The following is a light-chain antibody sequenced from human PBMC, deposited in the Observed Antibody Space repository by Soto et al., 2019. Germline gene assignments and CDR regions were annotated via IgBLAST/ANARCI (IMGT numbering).Light chain of an antibody. CDR3: KQYNNWQPLT. Sequence: EIVVTQSPATLSVSPGESATISCRASQSVGSNFAWFQHKPGQAPRLLIYGASTRAPATLFRFSGSGSGTEFTLTISILQSEDFAFYYCKQYNNWQPLTFGGGTKVEIK. CDR2: GAS. J-gene: IGKJ4*01. V-gene: IGKV3-15*01. CDR1: QSVGSN.